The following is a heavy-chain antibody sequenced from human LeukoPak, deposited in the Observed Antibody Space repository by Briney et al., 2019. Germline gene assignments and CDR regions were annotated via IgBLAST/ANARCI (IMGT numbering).Heavy chain of an antibody. CDR1: GFTFSYYY. CDR2: ISSSGSTI. V-gene: IGHV3-11*01. CDR3: AREAHHYYGSGSYYENWFDP. D-gene: IGHD3-10*01. Sequence: GGSLRLSCAAAGFTFSYYYMSWIRQAPGKGLEWVSYISSSGSTIYYADSVKGRFTISRDNAKNSLYLQMNSLRAEDTAVYYCAREAHHYYGSGSYYENWFDPWGQGTLVTVSS. J-gene: IGHJ5*02.